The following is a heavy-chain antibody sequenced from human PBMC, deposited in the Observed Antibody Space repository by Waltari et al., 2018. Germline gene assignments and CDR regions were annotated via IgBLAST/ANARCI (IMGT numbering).Heavy chain of an antibody. CDR2: IIPIFGTA. Sequence: QVQLVQSGAEVKKPGSSVKVSCKASGGTFSSYAISWVRQAPGQGLEWMGGIIPIFGTANYAQKCQGRVTMARDTSISTAYMELSRLRSDDTAVYYCASAPVPTTTGNWFDPWGQGTLVTVSS. V-gene: IGHV1-69*06. CDR3: ASAPVPTTTGNWFDP. D-gene: IGHD2-2*01. J-gene: IGHJ5*02. CDR1: GGTFSSYA.